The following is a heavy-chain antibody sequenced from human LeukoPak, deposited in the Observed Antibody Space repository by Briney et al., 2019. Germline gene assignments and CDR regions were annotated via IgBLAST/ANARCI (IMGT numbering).Heavy chain of an antibody. D-gene: IGHD5-18*01. Sequence: GGSLRLSCAASGFTFSSYSMNWVRQAPGKGLEWVSSISSSSSYIYYADSVKGRFTTSRDNAKNSLYLQMNSLRAEDTAVYYCARDERSSYGYLYWGQGTLVTVSS. J-gene: IGHJ4*02. CDR3: ARDERSSYGYLY. CDR1: GFTFSSYS. V-gene: IGHV3-21*01. CDR2: ISSSSSYI.